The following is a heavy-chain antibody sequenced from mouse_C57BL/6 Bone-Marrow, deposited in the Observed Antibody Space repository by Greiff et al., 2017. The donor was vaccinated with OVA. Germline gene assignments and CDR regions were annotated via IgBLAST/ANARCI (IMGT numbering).Heavy chain of an antibody. CDR2: ISSGSSTT. CDR1: GFTFSDYG. Sequence: EVQRVESGGGLVKPGGSLKLSCAASGFTFSDYGMHWVRQAPEKGLEWVANISSGSSTTYYADTVKGRFTISRDNAKNTLFLQMTSLRSEDTSMYYSANPPQLYGFAYWGQGTLVTVSA. CDR3: ANPPQLYGFAY. J-gene: IGHJ3*01. D-gene: IGHD2-12*01. V-gene: IGHV5-17*01.